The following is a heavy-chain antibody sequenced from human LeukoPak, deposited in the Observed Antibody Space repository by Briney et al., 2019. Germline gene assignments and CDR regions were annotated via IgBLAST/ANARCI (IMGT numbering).Heavy chain of an antibody. J-gene: IGHJ6*03. Sequence: PSETLSLTCTVSGGSISTYYWSWIRQPPGKGLEWIGYIYYSGSTNYKPSLKSRVTMSVDTSKSQFSLKLSSVTAADTAVYYCAGHYYDSSGYFLHYYYYMDVWGKGTTVTVSS. CDR1: GGSISTYY. D-gene: IGHD3-22*01. CDR2: IYYSGST. CDR3: AGHYYDSSGYFLHYYYYMDV. V-gene: IGHV4-59*01.